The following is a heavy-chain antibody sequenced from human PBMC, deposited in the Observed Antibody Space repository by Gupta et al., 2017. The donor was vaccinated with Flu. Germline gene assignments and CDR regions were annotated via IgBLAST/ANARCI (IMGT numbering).Heavy chain of an antibody. V-gene: IGHV3-30*18. J-gene: IGHJ6*03. CDR3: AKDGPWAASCPYYCYYMDV. CDR1: GFTFSSYG. CDR2: IASDGSHK. Sequence: QMQLVESGGGVVQFGTSLRLSCAASGFTFSSYGMHWFRQGPGRGLEWVADIASDGSHKDYAASVGVRFTISRDNSKNTLSLEMDSLRVEATAVYYCAKDGPWAASCPYYCYYMDVCGIVSTVT. D-gene: IGHD2-2*01.